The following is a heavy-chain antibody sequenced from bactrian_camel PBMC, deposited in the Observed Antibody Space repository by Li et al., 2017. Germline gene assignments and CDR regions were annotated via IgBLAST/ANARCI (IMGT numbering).Heavy chain of an antibody. CDR2: IDTGDCST. D-gene: IGHD1*01. V-gene: IGHV3S54*01. CDR3: AWRTQYGATCPRPSPVAYTY. CDR1: GTSVGNYL. J-gene: IGHJ4*01. Sequence: HVQLVESGGGLVQAGGSLRLSCVFTGTSVGNYLMAWFRQAPGKKREGVAAIDTGDCSTTYADSVKGRFTISRDNAKNTVYLQMNSMTPEDTAMYYCAWRTQYGATCPRPSPVAYTYWGQGTQVTVS.